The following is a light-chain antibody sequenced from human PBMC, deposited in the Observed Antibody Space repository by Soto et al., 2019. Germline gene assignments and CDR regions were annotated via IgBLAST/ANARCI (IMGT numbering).Light chain of an antibody. CDR3: SSYGGSNNLI. CDR1: SSDVGGYNY. CDR2: DVS. Sequence: QSALTQPPSASGSPGQSVTISCTGTSSDVGGYNYVSWYQQHPGKDPKLMIYDVSERPSGVPDRFSGSKSGNTASLTVSGLQAEDEDDYYCSSYGGSNNLIFGGGTKLTVL. J-gene: IGLJ2*01. V-gene: IGLV2-8*01.